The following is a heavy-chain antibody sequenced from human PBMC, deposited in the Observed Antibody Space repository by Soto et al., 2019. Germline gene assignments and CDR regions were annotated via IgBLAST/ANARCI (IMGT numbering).Heavy chain of an antibody. J-gene: IGHJ6*02. CDR2: ISAYNGNT. V-gene: IGHV1-18*01. CDR1: GYTFTSYG. CDR3: ARGITFGGVLNGMDV. Sequence: WASVKVSCKASGYTFTSYGISWVRQAPGQGLEWMGWISAYNGNTNYAQKLQGRVTMTTDTSTGTAYMELRSPRSDDTAVYYCARGITFGGVLNGMDVWGQGTTVTVSS. D-gene: IGHD3-16*01.